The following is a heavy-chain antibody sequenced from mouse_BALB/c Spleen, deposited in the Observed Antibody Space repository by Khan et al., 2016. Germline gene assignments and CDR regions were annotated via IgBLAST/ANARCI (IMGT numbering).Heavy chain of an antibody. V-gene: IGHV9-3-1*01. Sequence: QIQLVQSGPELKKPGETVKISCKASGYTFTNYGMKWVKQAPGKGLKWMGWIITYTGEPTYTDDFKGRFAFSLETSASTAYLQLINLKNEDTATYCCTRSGDNYDFDYWGQGTTLTVSA. CDR1: GYTFTNYG. CDR2: IITYTGEP. D-gene: IGHD1-3*01. J-gene: IGHJ2*01. CDR3: TRSGDNYDFDY.